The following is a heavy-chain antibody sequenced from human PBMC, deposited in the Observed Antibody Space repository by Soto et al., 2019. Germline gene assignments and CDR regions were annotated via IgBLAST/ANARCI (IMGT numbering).Heavy chain of an antibody. V-gene: IGHV3-15*07. J-gene: IGHJ4*02. CDR3: TTAERGGSYYSDY. CDR2: MKSKTDGGTV. Sequence: EVQLVESGGGLVRPGASLRLSCAASGFTFTSAWINWVRQAPGKGLEWAGRMKSKTDGGTVDYGAPVKGRFTISRDDSKHTAYLQMNSLRNEDTAVYYCTTAERGGSYYSDYWGQGTLVTVSS. D-gene: IGHD1-26*01. CDR1: GFTFTSAW.